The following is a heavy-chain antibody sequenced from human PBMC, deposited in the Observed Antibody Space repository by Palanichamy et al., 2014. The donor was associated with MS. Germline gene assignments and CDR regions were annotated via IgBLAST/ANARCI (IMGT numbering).Heavy chain of an antibody. V-gene: IGHV3-48*03. D-gene: IGHD3-10*01. CDR2: IPSSGDNI. Sequence: EVQLVESGGGLVQPGGSLRLSCVVSGFTFSNYDMNWVRQAPGKGLEWVSYIPSSGDNIQYADSVKGRFTISRDNAKNSLYLEMNGLRAEDTAVYYCARDIHYYGSAGYYHAFDYWGQGALLTVSS. J-gene: IGHJ4*02. CDR1: GFTFSNYD. CDR3: ARDIHYYGSAGYYHAFDY.